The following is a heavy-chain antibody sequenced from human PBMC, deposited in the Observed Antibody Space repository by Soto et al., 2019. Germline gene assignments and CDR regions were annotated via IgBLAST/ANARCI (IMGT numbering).Heavy chain of an antibody. D-gene: IGHD5-18*01. J-gene: IGHJ4*01. Sequence: QITLKESGPTLVKPTQTLTLTCTFSGFSLSSSGVGVGWIRQPPGKALEWLALIYWDDDKRYSPSLKSRLSITQHTSKNQVVLTMTNMDPVDTATYYCVHRQLDSAMYQFNYWGQGTLVTVSS. CDR2: IYWDDDK. V-gene: IGHV2-5*02. CDR1: GFSLSSSGVG. CDR3: VHRQLDSAMYQFNY.